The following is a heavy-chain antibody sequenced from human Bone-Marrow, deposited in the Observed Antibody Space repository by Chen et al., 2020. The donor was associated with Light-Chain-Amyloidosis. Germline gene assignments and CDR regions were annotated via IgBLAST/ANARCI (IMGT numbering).Heavy chain of an antibody. Sequence: EVQLELSGPEGTKRGESLKISCKGSGYTFPNYSIGWVRQMPGKGLEWMGVIYPDDSDARYSPSFEGQVTISADKSITTAYLQWRSLKASDTAMYYCARRRDGYNFDYWGQGTLVTVSS. V-gene: IGHV5-51*01. J-gene: IGHJ4*02. CDR3: ARRRDGYNFDY. CDR1: GYTFPNYS. D-gene: IGHD5-12*01. CDR2: IYPDDSDA.